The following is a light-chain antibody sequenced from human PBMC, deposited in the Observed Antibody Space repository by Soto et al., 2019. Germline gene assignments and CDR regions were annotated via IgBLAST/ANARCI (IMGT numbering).Light chain of an antibody. J-gene: IGKJ4*01. CDR1: QSININ. Sequence: EVLMTQSPATLSVSPGERVTLSCRASQSININLAWYQQKPGQAPRVLIYGASSRASGIPDRFSGSGSGTDFTLTISRLEHDDFAFYYCQQYHSWPPPTFGGGTRVEIK. CDR2: GAS. CDR3: QQYHSWPPPT. V-gene: IGKV3D-15*01.